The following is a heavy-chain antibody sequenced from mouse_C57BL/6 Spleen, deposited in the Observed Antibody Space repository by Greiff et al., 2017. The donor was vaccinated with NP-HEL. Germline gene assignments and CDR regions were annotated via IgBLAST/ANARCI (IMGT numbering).Heavy chain of an antibody. CDR1: GFTFSSYG. CDR3: ARHAGSSSFDY. J-gene: IGHJ2*01. CDR2: ISSGGSYT. V-gene: IGHV5-6*01. Sequence: EVQGVESGGDLVKPGGSLKLSCAASGFTFSSYGMSWVRQTPDKRLEWVATISSGGSYTYYPDSVKGRFTISRDNAKNTLYLQMSSLKSEDTAMYYCARHAGSSSFDYWGQGTTLTVSS. D-gene: IGHD1-1*01.